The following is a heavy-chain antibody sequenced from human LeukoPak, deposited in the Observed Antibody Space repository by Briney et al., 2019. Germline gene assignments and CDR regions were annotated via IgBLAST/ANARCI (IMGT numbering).Heavy chain of an antibody. V-gene: IGHV4-59*08. J-gene: IGHJ4*02. CDR3: ARLGAADNLRYFDY. D-gene: IGHD1-26*01. Sequence: SETLSLTCTVSGGSINGYYWSWIRQPPGKGLEWIGYVYYSASTNYNPSLKSRVTISVDTSKNQFSLKLSSVTAADTAVYYCARLGAADNLRYFDYWGQGTLVTVSS. CDR2: VYYSAST. CDR1: GGSINGYY.